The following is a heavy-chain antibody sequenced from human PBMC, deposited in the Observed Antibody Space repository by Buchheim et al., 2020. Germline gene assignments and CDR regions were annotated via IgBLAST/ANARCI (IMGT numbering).Heavy chain of an antibody. V-gene: IGHV3-15*01. J-gene: IGHJ3*02. Sequence: EVQLVESGGGLVKPGGSLRLSCAASGFTFSNAWMSWVRQAPGKGLEWVGRIKSKTDGGTTDYAAPGKGRFTIQRDDSKTTLYLQMNSLKTEDTAVYYCTTDYSLVGATDAFDIWGQGT. CDR2: IKSKTDGGTT. CDR3: TTDYSLVGATDAFDI. D-gene: IGHD1-26*01. CDR1: GFTFSNAW.